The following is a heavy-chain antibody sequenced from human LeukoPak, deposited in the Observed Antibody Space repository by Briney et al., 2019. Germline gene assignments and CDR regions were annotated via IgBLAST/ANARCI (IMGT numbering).Heavy chain of an antibody. J-gene: IGHJ4*02. Sequence: PGGSLRHSCAASGFTFSSYAIHWVRQAPGKGLEWLAVISYDGNNKYYADSVKGRFTISRDNSKNTLYLQMNSLRAEDTAVYYCARVLRGGSSSSIGWIDYWGQGTLVTVSS. CDR1: GFTFSSYA. CDR3: ARVLRGGSSSSIGWIDY. V-gene: IGHV3-30-3*01. CDR2: ISYDGNNK. D-gene: IGHD6-6*01.